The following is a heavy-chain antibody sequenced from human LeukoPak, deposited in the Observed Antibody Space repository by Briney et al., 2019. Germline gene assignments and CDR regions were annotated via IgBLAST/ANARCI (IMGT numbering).Heavy chain of an antibody. V-gene: IGHV3-23*01. D-gene: IGHD1-26*01. CDR2: ISGSVGSP. Sequence: PGGSLRLSCAASGFTFSSYAMSRVREAPGKGLEWVSAISGSVGSPHYAESVKGGFTISRENSTSTLYLHMNSLRAEDTAVFYCVKDVGVTRRYWFDPWGQGTQVTVSS. J-gene: IGHJ5*02. CDR1: GFTFSSYA. CDR3: VKDVGVTRRYWFDP.